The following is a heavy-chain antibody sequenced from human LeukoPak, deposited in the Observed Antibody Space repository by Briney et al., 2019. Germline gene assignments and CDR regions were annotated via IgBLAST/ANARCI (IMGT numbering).Heavy chain of an antibody. CDR3: ARDGGSYPENDY. D-gene: IGHD1-26*01. CDR2: IYSGGNT. J-gene: IGHJ4*02. V-gene: IGHV3-53*01. CDR1: GFTVSSNS. Sequence: GGSLRLSCTVSGFTVSSNSMSWVRQAPGKGLEWVSFIYSGGNTHYSDSVKGRFTISRDNAKNSLYLQMNSLRAEDTAVYYCARDGGSYPENDYWGQGTLVTVSS.